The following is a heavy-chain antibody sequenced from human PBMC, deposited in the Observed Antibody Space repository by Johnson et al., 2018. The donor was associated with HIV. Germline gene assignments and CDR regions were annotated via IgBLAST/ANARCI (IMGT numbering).Heavy chain of an antibody. CDR3: ARGTHNWNYHWENYAFDI. V-gene: IGHV3-11*04. Sequence: QVHLVESGGGLVKPGGSLRLSCAASGFTFSDYSMTWIRQAPGKGLEWVSYISGSGSTIYYADSVKGRFTISRVNAKNSLYLQMNSLRAADTAVYYCARGTHNWNYHWENYAFDIWGQGTVVAVSS. CDR2: ISGSGSTI. D-gene: IGHD1-7*01. CDR1: GFTFSDYS. J-gene: IGHJ3*02.